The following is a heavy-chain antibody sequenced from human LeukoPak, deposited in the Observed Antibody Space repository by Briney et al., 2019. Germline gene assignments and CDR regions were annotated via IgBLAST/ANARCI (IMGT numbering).Heavy chain of an antibody. J-gene: IGHJ6*02. V-gene: IGHV1-18*01. CDR1: GYTFTSYC. CDR2: ISAYNGNT. Sequence: ASVKVSCKASGYTFTSYCISWVRQAPGQGLEWMGWISAYNGNTNYAQKLQGRVTMTTDTSTSTAYMELRSLRSDDTAVYYCARDPPIVVVTLRGDYYYGMDVWGQGTTVTVSS. CDR3: ARDPPIVVVTLRGDYYYGMDV. D-gene: IGHD2-21*02.